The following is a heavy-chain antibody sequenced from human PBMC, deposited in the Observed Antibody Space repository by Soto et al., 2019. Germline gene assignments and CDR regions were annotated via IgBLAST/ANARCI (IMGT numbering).Heavy chain of an antibody. D-gene: IGHD1-1*01. CDR2: IYYTGST. J-gene: IGHJ4*02. CDR3: ARHSNEYRKSLDY. Sequence: QLQLQESGPGLVKPSETLSLTCTVSGSSISGYYWSWIRQPPGKGLAWIAYIYYTGSTNSNPSLKSRVTISVDTSKNQFSLNFSSVTAADTAVYYCARHSNEYRKSLDYWGLGTLVPVSS. CDR1: GSSISGYY. V-gene: IGHV4-59*08.